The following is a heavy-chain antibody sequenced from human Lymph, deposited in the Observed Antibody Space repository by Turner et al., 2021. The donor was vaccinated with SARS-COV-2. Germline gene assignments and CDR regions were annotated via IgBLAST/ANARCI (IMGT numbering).Heavy chain of an antibody. V-gene: IGHV4-59*08. J-gene: IGHJ6*02. Sequence: QVQLQESGPGLVKPSETLSLTCTVSGGSISSYYWSWIRQPTGKGREWIGYIHSSGSTNYNPCLKGRVTISVDTSKNQFSLKLNSVTAADTAVYYCARHGFSGWYGGGMDVWGQGTTVTVSS. CDR1: GGSISSYY. CDR3: ARHGFSGWYGGGMDV. D-gene: IGHD6-19*01. CDR2: IHSSGST.